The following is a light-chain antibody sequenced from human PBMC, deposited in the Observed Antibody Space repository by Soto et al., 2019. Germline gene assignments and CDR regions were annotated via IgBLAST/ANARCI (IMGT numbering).Light chain of an antibody. CDR2: AAS. CDR1: QSISNY. Sequence: DIQMTQSPSSLSASVGDRVTITCRASQSISNYLNWYQQKPGKAPKLLIYAASSLQSGVPSRFSGSGPGTDFTLTISSLQPEDFATYYCQQSYSTPLLTFGGGTNVEIK. J-gene: IGKJ4*01. V-gene: IGKV1-39*01. CDR3: QQSYSTPLLT.